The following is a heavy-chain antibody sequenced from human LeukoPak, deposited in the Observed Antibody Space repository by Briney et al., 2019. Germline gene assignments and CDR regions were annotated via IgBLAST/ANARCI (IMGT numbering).Heavy chain of an antibody. CDR1: GGSISSSSYY. CDR2: IYYSGST. D-gene: IGHD1-26*01. J-gene: IGHJ4*02. V-gene: IGHV4-39*01. Sequence: SETLSLTCTVSGGSISSSSYYWGWIRQPPGLGLEWIGNIYYSGSTYYNPSLKSRVTISVDTSKNQFSLKLSSVTAADTAVYYCASLSRGSYTYDFDYWGQGTLVTVSS. CDR3: ASLSRGSYTYDFDY.